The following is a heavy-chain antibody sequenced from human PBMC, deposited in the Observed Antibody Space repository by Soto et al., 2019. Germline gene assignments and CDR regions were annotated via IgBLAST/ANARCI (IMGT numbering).Heavy chain of an antibody. CDR1: GGPFSSYA. V-gene: IGHV1-69*13. CDR2: TIPIFGTP. J-gene: IGHJ6*04. CDR3: AGGYCGGVFSFPPFSYFCMVF. Sequence: ASVKVSCKAFGGPFSSYAINWVRQAPGQGLEWMGGTIPIFGTPNYAQKFQGRVTIAADESTSTAYMELSSLRSEDTAVYYCAGGYCGGVFSFPPFSYFCMVFWGKGPTFSVSS. D-gene: IGHD2-21*01.